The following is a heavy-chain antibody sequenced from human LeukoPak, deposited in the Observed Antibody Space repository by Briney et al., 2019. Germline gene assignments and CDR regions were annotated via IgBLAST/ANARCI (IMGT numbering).Heavy chain of an antibody. D-gene: IGHD1-26*01. J-gene: IGHJ4*02. V-gene: IGHV3-48*03. CDR3: AREGGDVEPGAFDY. Sequence: GGSLRLSCAASGFTFSSYEMNWVRQAPGKGLEWVSYISSSGSTIYYADSVKGRFTISRDNAKNSLYLQMNSLRAEDTAVYYCAREGGDVEPGAFDYWGQGTLVTVSS. CDR2: ISSSGSTI. CDR1: GFTFSSYE.